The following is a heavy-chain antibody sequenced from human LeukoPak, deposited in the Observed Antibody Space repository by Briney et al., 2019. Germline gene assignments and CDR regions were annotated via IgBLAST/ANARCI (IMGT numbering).Heavy chain of an antibody. CDR1: GGSISSYY. Sequence: SETLSLTCTVSGGSISSYYWSWIRQPAGKGLEWIGRIYTSGSTNYNPSLKSRVTMSVDTSKNQFSLKLSSVTAADTAVYCCVSSGDILTGSSAFDIWGQGTMVTVSS. D-gene: IGHD3-9*01. J-gene: IGHJ3*02. V-gene: IGHV4-4*07. CDR3: VSSGDILTGSSAFDI. CDR2: IYTSGST.